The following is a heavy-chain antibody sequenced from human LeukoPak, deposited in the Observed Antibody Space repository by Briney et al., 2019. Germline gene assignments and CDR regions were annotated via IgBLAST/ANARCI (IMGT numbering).Heavy chain of an antibody. D-gene: IGHD5-24*01. CDR3: ARGLIDDSFYYYMDV. J-gene: IGHJ6*03. CDR2: MNPNTGNT. CDR1: GYTFSRYD. Sequence: ASVKVSCKASGYTFSRYDINWLRQAPGQGLEWMGWMNPNTGNTGYAQKFQGRVTITRNTSISTAYMELSSLRYEDTAVYYCARGLIDDSFYYYMDVWGKGTTVIVSS. V-gene: IGHV1-8*03.